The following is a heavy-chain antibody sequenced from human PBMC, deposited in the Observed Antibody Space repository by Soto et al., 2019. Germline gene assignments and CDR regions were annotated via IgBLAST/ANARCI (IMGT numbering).Heavy chain of an antibody. Sequence: QEQLMESGGGVVQPGRSLRLSCVASGFSFSSQAMHWVRQAPGKGLEWVAANSNDGNRQLYADSVKDRFTISRDNSRNTLDLQMNNLRTEDTGVYFCARDIYSYGSVGTPDIWGQGTMVTVSS. V-gene: IGHV3-30-3*01. D-gene: IGHD5-18*01. CDR2: NSNDGNRQ. CDR3: ARDIYSYGSVGTPDI. J-gene: IGHJ3*02. CDR1: GFSFSSQA.